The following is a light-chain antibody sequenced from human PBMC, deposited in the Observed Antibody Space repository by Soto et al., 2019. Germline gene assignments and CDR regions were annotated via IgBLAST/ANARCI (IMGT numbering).Light chain of an antibody. CDR3: QVWDDNSDHVV. CDR1: NIGSKS. Sequence: SYELTQPPSVSVAPGETATITCGGDNIGSKSVHWYQQQPGQAPVLVIYYDSDRPSGIPERFSGSNSGSTATLTISRVEAGDEADYCCQVWDDNSDHVVFGGGTKLTVL. J-gene: IGLJ2*01. V-gene: IGLV3-21*04. CDR2: YDS.